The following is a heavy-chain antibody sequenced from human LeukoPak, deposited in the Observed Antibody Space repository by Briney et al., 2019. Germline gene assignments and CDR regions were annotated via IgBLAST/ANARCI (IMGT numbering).Heavy chain of an antibody. V-gene: IGHV3-30*02. CDR2: IRYDGSNK. J-gene: IGHJ4*02. Sequence: GGSLRLSCAASGFTFSSYGMHWVRQAPGKGLEWVAFIRYDGSNKYYADSVKGRFTISRDNSKNTLYLQMNSLRAEDTAVYYCAKDLPSIAAAGIGYWGQGTLVTVSS. CDR3: AKDLPSIAAAGIGY. D-gene: IGHD6-13*01. CDR1: GFTFSSYG.